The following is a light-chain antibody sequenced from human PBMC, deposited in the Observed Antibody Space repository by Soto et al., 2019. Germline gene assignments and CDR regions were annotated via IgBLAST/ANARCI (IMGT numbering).Light chain of an antibody. J-gene: IGLJ3*02. Sequence: QSVLTQPPSASGTPGQRVTISCSGSSSNIGSNTVNWYQQLPGTAPKLLIYSNNQRPSGVPDRFSGSKSGTSDSLAISGLQSEDEADYYCEAWDDSLNGWVFGGGTKLTVL. CDR3: EAWDDSLNGWV. V-gene: IGLV1-44*01. CDR1: SSNIGSNT. CDR2: SNN.